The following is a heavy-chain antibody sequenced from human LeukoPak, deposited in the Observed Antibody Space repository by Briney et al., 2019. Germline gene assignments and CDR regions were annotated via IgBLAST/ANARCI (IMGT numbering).Heavy chain of an antibody. CDR2: VKQDGTEK. J-gene: IGHJ4*02. D-gene: IGHD6-13*01. CDR3: ARAGGTSWADY. Sequence: GGSLRLSCEASGFTFRDYWMTWVRQAPGKGLEWVANVKQDGTEKFYVDSVKGRFTISRDNGKNSLYLQMNSLRVEVTAIYYCARAGGTSWADYWGQGTLVTVSS. V-gene: IGHV3-7*01. CDR1: GFTFRDYW.